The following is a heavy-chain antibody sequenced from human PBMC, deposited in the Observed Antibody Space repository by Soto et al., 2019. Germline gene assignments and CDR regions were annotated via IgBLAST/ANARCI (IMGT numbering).Heavy chain of an antibody. CDR1: GFTFTAYD. CDR2: IDRSSSYI. Sequence: EVQLVESGGGLVKPGGSLRLSCAASGFTFTAYDMNWVRQAPGKGLEWVSSIDRSSSYIYYADSVKGRFTISRDNAKNSLYLQMDSLRAEDTAVYYCAREGSTVTREGTSDYWGQGILVTVSS. J-gene: IGHJ4*02. D-gene: IGHD4-17*01. CDR3: AREGSTVTREGTSDY. V-gene: IGHV3-21*01.